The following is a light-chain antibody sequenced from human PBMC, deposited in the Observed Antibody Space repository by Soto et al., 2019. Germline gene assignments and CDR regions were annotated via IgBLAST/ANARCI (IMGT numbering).Light chain of an antibody. CDR2: RAS. CDR1: QSVHSN. J-gene: IGKJ4*01. V-gene: IGKV3-15*01. CDR3: QQYTDWPWGT. Sequence: EIVMTQSPATLSLSPGETATLSCRASQSVHSNLAWFQQHPGQAPRLLIYRASSRATGIPVRFSGSGSGTEFTLTISSLQPEDFAVYYCQQYTDWPWGTFGGGTKVDIK.